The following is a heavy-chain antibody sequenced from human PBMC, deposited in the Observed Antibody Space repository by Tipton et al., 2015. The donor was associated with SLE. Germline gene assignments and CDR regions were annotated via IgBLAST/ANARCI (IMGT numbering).Heavy chain of an antibody. V-gene: IGHV4-34*01. Sequence: TLSLTCAVYDGSFSGHYWTRIRQPPERGLEWIGEITPSGSTNCNPSLKSRVTLSVDTSKSQFSLDLTSVTAADTAVYYCARRGLAYYYGSGRALDIWGQGTMVTVSS. J-gene: IGHJ3*02. D-gene: IGHD3-10*01. CDR2: ITPSGST. CDR1: DGSFSGHY. CDR3: ARRGLAYYYGSGRALDI.